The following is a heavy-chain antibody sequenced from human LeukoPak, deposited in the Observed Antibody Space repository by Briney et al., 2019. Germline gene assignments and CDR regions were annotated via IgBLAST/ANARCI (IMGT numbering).Heavy chain of an antibody. V-gene: IGHV4-34*01. CDR3: ARVADYDSSGSLPPRDHYFDY. J-gene: IGHJ4*02. Sequence: SETLSLTCAVYGGSFSGYYWSWIRQPPGKGLEWIGEINHSGSTNYNPSLKSRVTISVDTSKNQFSLKLSSVTAADTAVYYCARVADYDSSGSLPPRDHYFDYWGQGTLVTVSS. CDR2: INHSGST. D-gene: IGHD3-22*01. CDR1: GGSFSGYY.